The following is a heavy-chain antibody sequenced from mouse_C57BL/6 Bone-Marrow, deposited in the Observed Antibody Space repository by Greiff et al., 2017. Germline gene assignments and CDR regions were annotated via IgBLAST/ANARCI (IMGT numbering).Heavy chain of an antibody. V-gene: IGHV1-55*01. CDR3: ATPNYYDYWDYAMDY. J-gene: IGHJ4*01. CDR2: IYPGSGST. CDR1: GYTFTSYW. D-gene: IGHD2-4*01. Sequence: QVQLQQPGAELVKPGASVKMSCKASGYTFTSYWINWVKQRPGQGLEWIGDIYPGSGSTNYNEKFKSKATLTVDTSSSTAFMQLSSLTSEDSAVYYCATPNYYDYWDYAMDYWGQGTSVTVSS.